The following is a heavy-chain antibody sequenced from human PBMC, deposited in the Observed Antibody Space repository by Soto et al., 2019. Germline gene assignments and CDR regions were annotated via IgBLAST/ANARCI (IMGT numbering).Heavy chain of an antibody. CDR2: IYRSGTT. CDR1: NFSISSGYY. Sequence: SETLSLTCVVSNFSISSGYYWGWIRQSPGKGLEWIASIYRSGTTSYNPSLKSRVTISVDPSKNQFSLMLTAVTAADTAVYYCARTHSGSYYSVFNYWGRGSRVTVSS. J-gene: IGHJ4*02. CDR3: ARTHSGSYYSVFNY. V-gene: IGHV4-38-2*01. D-gene: IGHD1-26*01.